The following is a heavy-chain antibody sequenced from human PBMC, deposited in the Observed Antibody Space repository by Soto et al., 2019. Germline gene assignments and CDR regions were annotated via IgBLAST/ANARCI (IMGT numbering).Heavy chain of an antibody. J-gene: IGHJ6*03. Sequence: EAQLVESGGGLVQPGGSLRLSCAASGFTFSSYWMSWVRQAPGKGLEWVANIKQDGSEKYYVDSVKGRFTISRDNAKNSLYLQMNSLRAEDTAVYYCARHSSSSYYYYYMDVWGKGTTVTVSS. CDR3: ARHSSSSYYYYYMDV. D-gene: IGHD6-6*01. V-gene: IGHV3-7*01. CDR1: GFTFSSYW. CDR2: IKQDGSEK.